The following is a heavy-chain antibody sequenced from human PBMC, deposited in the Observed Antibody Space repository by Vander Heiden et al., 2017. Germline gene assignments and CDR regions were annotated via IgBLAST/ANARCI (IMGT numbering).Heavy chain of an antibody. V-gene: IGHV3-21*01. CDR3: AGVGLKQLVRGSADYYYGMDV. D-gene: IGHD6-6*01. CDR1: GFTFSSYS. CDR2: ISSSSSYI. Sequence: EVQLVESGGGLVKPGGSLRLSCAASGFTFSSYSMNWVRQAPGKGLEWVSSISSSSSYIYYADSVKGRFTISRDNAKNSLYLQMNSLRAEDTAVYYCAGVGLKQLVRGSADYYYGMDVWGQGTTVTVSS. J-gene: IGHJ6*02.